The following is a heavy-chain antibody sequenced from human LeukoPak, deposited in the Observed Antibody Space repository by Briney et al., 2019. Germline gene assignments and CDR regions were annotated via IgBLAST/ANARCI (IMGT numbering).Heavy chain of an antibody. V-gene: IGHV3-23*01. D-gene: IGHD6-13*01. CDR1: GFTFSSYE. CDR3: VKFGIAEAGLHFDY. CDR2: ISSSGSGGNT. Sequence: GGSLRLSCAASGFTFSSYEMNWVRQAPGKGLGWVSYISSSGSGGNTHYTDSVKGRFTISRDNSKNTLYLQMSSLRAEDTAVYYCVKFGIAEAGLHFDYWGQGTLVTVSS. J-gene: IGHJ4*02.